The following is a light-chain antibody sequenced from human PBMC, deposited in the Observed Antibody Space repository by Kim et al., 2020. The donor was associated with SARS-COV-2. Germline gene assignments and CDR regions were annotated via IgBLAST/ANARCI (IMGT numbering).Light chain of an antibody. CDR1: QGISNY. V-gene: IGKV1-17*03. CDR3: LQHNSYPPVT. Sequence: DIQMTQSPSAMSAPVGDRVTITCRASQGISNYLAWCQQKPGKDPKRLTYAASSVQSGVPSRFSGSGSGTEFTLTISSLQPEDFATYYCLQHNSYPPVTFGPGTKVDIK. CDR2: AAS. J-gene: IGKJ3*01.